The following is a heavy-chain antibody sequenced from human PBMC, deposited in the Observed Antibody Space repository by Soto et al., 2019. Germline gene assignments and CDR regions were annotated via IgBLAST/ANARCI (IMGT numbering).Heavy chain of an antibody. CDR2: ITAYNGNT. V-gene: IGHV1-18*01. CDR3: ARDRLRGYDSSGFYS. Sequence: ASVKVSCKASGYTFISYGISWVRQAPGQGLEWMGWITAYNGNTNYAQKFQDRVTMTTATSTNTAFLELRSLKSDDTAIYYCARDRLRGYDSSGFYSWGQGTMVTVSS. CDR1: GYTFISYG. D-gene: IGHD3-22*01. J-gene: IGHJ4*02.